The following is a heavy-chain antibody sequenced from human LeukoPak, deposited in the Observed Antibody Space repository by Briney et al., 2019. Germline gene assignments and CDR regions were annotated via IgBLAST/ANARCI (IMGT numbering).Heavy chain of an antibody. J-gene: IGHJ5*02. CDR1: GGSFSGYY. D-gene: IGHD3-9*01. V-gene: IGHV4-34*01. CDR2: INRSGST. CDR3: ATSSAYDILTGQGNNWFDP. Sequence: SETLSLTCAVYGGSFSGYYWSWIRQPPGKGLEWIGEINRSGSTNYNPSLKSRVTISVDTSKNQFSLKLSSVTAADTAVYYCATSSAYDILTGQGNNWFDPWGQGTLVTVSS.